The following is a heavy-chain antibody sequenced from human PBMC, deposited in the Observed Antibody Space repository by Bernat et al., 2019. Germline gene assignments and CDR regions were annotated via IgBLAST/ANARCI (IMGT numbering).Heavy chain of an antibody. D-gene: IGHD3-3*01. CDR3: ARLEYYDFWSGPGYFDY. V-gene: IGHV4-39*01. Sequence: QLQLQESGPGLVKPSETLSLTCTVSGGSISSSSYYWGWIRQPPGKGLEWIGSIYYSGSTYYNPSLKSRVTISVDTSKNKFSLKLSSVTAADTAVYYCARLEYYDFWSGPGYFDYWGQGTLVTVSS. J-gene: IGHJ4*02. CDR2: IYYSGST. CDR1: GGSISSSSYY.